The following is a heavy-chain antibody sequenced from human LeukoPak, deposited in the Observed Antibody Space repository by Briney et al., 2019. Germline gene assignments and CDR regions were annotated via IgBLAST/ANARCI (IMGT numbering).Heavy chain of an antibody. Sequence: GGSLRLSCAASGFTVSSNYMSWVRQAPGKGLEWVSVIYSGGSTYYADSVKGRFTISRDNSKNTLYLQMNSPRAEDTAVYYCARLSLRDGYNPYYFDYWGQGTLVTVSS. CDR1: GFTVSSNY. D-gene: IGHD5-24*01. J-gene: IGHJ4*02. CDR3: ARLSLRDGYNPYYFDY. V-gene: IGHV3-53*01. CDR2: IYSGGST.